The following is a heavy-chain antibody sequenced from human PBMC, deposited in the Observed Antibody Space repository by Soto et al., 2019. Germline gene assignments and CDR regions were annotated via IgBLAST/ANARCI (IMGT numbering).Heavy chain of an antibody. J-gene: IGHJ4*02. D-gene: IGHD3-3*01. V-gene: IGHV3-23*01. CDR2: ISGSGGST. Sequence: GGSLRLSCAASGFTFSSYAMSWVRQAPGKGLEWVSAISGSGGSTYYADSVKGRFTISRDNSKNTLYLQMNSLRAEDTAVYYCAKEHSITIFGVTGYFDYWGQGTLVTRLL. CDR1: GFTFSSYA. CDR3: AKEHSITIFGVTGYFDY.